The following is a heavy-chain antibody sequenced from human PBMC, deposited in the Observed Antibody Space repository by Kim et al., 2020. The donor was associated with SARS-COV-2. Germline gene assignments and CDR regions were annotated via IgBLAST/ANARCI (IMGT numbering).Heavy chain of an antibody. CDR1: GLSFSTSW. CDR3: ARYSIGSRSFDY. V-gene: IGHV3-7*01. J-gene: IGHJ4*02. CDR2: IREDGSAQ. Sequence: GSLRLSCAASGLSFSTSWMGWVRQAPGKGLEWAASIREDGSAQFYLDSVKGRFTTSRDNAQNSVSLQMNTLRAEDTAVYYCARYSIGSRSFDYWGQG. D-gene: IGHD2-21*01.